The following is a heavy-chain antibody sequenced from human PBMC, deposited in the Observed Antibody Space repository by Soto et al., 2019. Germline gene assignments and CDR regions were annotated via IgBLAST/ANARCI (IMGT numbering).Heavy chain of an antibody. J-gene: IGHJ4*02. D-gene: IGHD3-10*01. V-gene: IGHV4-59*01. CDR3: ASTNYYGSGRPFDY. Sequence: QVQLQESGPGLVKPSETLSLTCTVSGGSISSYYWSWIRQPPGKGLEWIGYIYYSGSTNYNPSLKSRVTXXVXTXKNQFSLKLSSVTAADTAVYYCASTNYYGSGRPFDYWGQGTLVTVSS. CDR2: IYYSGST. CDR1: GGSISSYY.